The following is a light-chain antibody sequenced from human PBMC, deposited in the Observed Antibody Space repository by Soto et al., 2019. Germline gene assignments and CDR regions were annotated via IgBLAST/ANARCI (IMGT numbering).Light chain of an antibody. V-gene: IGKV3-20*01. CDR1: QSVSSSY. J-gene: IGKJ4*01. CDR2: GAS. Sequence: EIVMTQSPATLSASPGERATLSCRASQSVSSSYLAWYQQKPGQAHRLLIYGASSRATGIQDRFSGSGSGTDFTLTISRLEPEDFAVYYCKQYGSSPLTFGGGTKVDIK. CDR3: KQYGSSPLT.